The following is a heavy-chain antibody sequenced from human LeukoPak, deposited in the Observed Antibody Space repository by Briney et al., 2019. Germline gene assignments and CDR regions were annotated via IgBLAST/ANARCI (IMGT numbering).Heavy chain of an antibody. CDR2: SSSGSTI. V-gene: IGHV3-23*01. CDR3: AKNLRGPYGDETIFDY. Sequence: SSSGSTIYYADSVKGRFTISRDNSRNTLYLQMNSLRAEDTAVYYCAKNLRGPYGDETIFDYWGQGTLVTVSS. J-gene: IGHJ4*02. D-gene: IGHD4-17*01.